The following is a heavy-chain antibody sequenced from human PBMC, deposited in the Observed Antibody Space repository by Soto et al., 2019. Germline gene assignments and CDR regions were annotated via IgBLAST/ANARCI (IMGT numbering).Heavy chain of an antibody. Sequence: GASVKVSCKASGYTFTRYYMHWVRQAPGQGLEWMGIINPSGGSTTYAQKFQGRVTITRDTSTSTAYMELSSLRSEDTAVYYCASSVDEYYYYGMDVWGQGTTVTVSS. CDR3: ASSVDEYYYYGMDV. J-gene: IGHJ6*02. CDR2: INPSGGST. CDR1: GYTFTRYY. V-gene: IGHV1-46*01.